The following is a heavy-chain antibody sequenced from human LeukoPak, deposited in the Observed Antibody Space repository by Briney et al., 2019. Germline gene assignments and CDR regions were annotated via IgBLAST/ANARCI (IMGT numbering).Heavy chain of an antibody. Sequence: SETLSLTCTVSGGSIRSYYWSWIRQPPGKGLEWIGYIYYSGSTHYNPPLKSRITISTDTSKNQFSLKLRSVTAADTAVYFCARWEYYNNSTGYYANAFDIWGHGTLVTVSS. D-gene: IGHD3-22*01. V-gene: IGHV4-59*08. J-gene: IGHJ3*02. CDR2: IYYSGST. CDR1: GGSIRSYY. CDR3: ARWEYYNNSTGYYANAFDI.